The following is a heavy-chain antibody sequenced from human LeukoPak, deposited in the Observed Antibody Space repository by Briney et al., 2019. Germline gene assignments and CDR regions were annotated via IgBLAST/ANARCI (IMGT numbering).Heavy chain of an antibody. CDR1: GYTFTGYY. J-gene: IGHJ6*03. Sequence: ASVKVSCKASGYTFTGYYMHLVRQAPGRGLEWMGWINPNSGGKNYEQTLHARVTKTRDPSISTGYVEMSRLRSDDTAVYYCARDQEYSITKNNMDVWGKGTTVTVSS. CDR3: ARDQEYSITKNNMDV. V-gene: IGHV1-2*02. CDR2: INPNSGGK. D-gene: IGHD6-6*01.